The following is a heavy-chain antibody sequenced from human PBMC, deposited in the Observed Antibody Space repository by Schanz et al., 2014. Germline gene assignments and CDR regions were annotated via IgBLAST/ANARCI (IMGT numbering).Heavy chain of an antibody. CDR1: GGSISSSNW. D-gene: IGHD3-10*01. Sequence: QVQLQESGPGLVKPSGTLSLTCAVSGGSISSSNWWSWVRQPPGKGLEWIGEIYHSGRTNYNPSLKSRVTIAIDKANNEFSLNLSSVTAADTAVYYCARGAGGGSGTYYGAYYNYYYRDVWGKGTTVTVSS. V-gene: IGHV4-4*02. CDR3: ARGAGGGSGTYYGAYYNYYYRDV. J-gene: IGHJ6*03. CDR2: IYHSGRT.